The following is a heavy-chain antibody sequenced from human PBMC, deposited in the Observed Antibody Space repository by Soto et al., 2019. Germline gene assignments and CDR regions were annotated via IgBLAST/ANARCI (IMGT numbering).Heavy chain of an antibody. CDR2: IYYSGST. J-gene: IGHJ3*02. V-gene: IGHV4-59*08. Sequence: ETLSLSCTVSGGSISSYYWSWIRQPPGKGLEWIGYIYYSGSTNYNPSLKSRVTISVDTSKNQFSLKLSSVTAADTAVYYCARPTGWLDAFDIWGQGTMVTVSS. D-gene: IGHD6-19*01. CDR1: GGSISSYY. CDR3: ARPTGWLDAFDI.